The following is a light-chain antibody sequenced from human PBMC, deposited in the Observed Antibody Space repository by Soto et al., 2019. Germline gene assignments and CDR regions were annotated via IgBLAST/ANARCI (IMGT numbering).Light chain of an antibody. J-gene: IGKJ5*01. CDR2: GVS. CDR1: QSVDDSS. CDR3: QHCAITFVT. V-gene: IGKV3-20*01. Sequence: ETVLTQSPGTLSLSPGETATLSCRASQSVDDSSVAWYQQKPGQSPRLLIYGVSTRATGIPERFSGSGSGTDFALTVSRLEPEDFAVYYCQHCAITFVTFGQGTRLEMK.